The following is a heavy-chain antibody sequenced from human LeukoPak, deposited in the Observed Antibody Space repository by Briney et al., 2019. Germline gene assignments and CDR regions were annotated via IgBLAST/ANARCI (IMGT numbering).Heavy chain of an antibody. CDR2: IYYSGST. CDR1: GGSISSYY. V-gene: IGHV4-59*01. CDR3: ARDIYDYVWGSYPL. Sequence: SETPSLTCTVSGGSISSYYWSWIRQPPGKGLEWIGYIYYSGSTNYNPSLKSRVTISVDTPKNQFSLKLSSVTAADTAVYYCARDIYDYVWGSYPLWGQGTLVTVSS. J-gene: IGHJ4*02. D-gene: IGHD3-16*02.